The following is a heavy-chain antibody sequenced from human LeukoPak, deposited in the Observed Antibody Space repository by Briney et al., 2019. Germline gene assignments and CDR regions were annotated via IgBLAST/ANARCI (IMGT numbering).Heavy chain of an antibody. Sequence: GGSLRLSCAASGFTFSSYAMSWVRQAPGKGLGWVSTISGNGGNTYYADSVKGRFTIFRDTSKNTLHLQMNSLRAEDTAVYYCANGNWNYGGGIDYWGQGTLVTVSS. CDR1: GFTFSSYA. CDR3: ANGNWNYGGGIDY. V-gene: IGHV3-23*01. CDR2: ISGNGGNT. D-gene: IGHD1-7*01. J-gene: IGHJ4*02.